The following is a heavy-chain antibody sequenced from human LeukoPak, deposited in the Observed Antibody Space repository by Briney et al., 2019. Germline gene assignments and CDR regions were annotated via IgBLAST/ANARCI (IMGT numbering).Heavy chain of an antibody. V-gene: IGHV4-4*07. CDR1: GGSISSYY. CDR3: ASLTYYYGMDV. Sequence: SETLSLTCTVSGGSISSYYWSWIRQPAGKGLEWIGRVYTSGSTNYNPSLKSRVTMSVDTSKNQFSLKLSSVTAADTAVYYCASLTYYYGMDVWGQGTTVTVSS. J-gene: IGHJ6*02. CDR2: VYTSGST.